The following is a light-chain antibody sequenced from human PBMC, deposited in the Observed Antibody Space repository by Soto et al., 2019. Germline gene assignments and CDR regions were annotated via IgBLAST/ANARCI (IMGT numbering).Light chain of an antibody. CDR2: DAS. V-gene: IGKV1-39*01. Sequence: DIQMTQSPSSLYASVGDRVTITCRASQSINSNLNWYQQKPGKAPKLLMYDASTLQSGVPSRFSGSGSGTDFTLTVSSLQPEDFATFYCQHSYQPPVTFGGGTKVEIK. CDR1: QSINSN. J-gene: IGKJ4*01. CDR3: QHSYQPPVT.